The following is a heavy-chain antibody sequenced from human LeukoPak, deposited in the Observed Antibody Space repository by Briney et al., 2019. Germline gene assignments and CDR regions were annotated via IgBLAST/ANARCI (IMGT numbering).Heavy chain of an antibody. Sequence: ASVKVSCKVSGYTLTELSMHWVRQAPGKGLEWMGVFDPEDGETIYAQKFQGRVTMTEDTSTDTAYMELSSLRSEDTAVYYCATVLLRYSSGWRYFDYWGQGTLVTVSS. J-gene: IGHJ4*02. CDR1: GYTLTELS. CDR2: FDPEDGET. D-gene: IGHD6-19*01. V-gene: IGHV1-24*01. CDR3: ATVLLRYSSGWRYFDY.